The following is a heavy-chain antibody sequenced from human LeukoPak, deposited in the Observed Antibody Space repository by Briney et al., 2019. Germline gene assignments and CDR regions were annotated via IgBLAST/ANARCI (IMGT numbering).Heavy chain of an antibody. J-gene: IGHJ6*02. CDR3: ASPIAVAGIIDV. CDR2: ISAYNGNT. Sequence: ASVKVSCKASHYSFTSYGISWVRQAPGQGLEWMGWISAYNGNTNYAQKLQGRVTMTTDTSTSTAYMELRSLRSDDTAVYYCASPIAVAGIIDVWGQGTTVTVSS. D-gene: IGHD6-19*01. V-gene: IGHV1-18*01. CDR1: HYSFTSYG.